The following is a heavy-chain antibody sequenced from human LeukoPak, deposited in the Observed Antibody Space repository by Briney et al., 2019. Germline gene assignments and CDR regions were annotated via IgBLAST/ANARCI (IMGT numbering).Heavy chain of an antibody. V-gene: IGHV1-3*01. D-gene: IGHD5-12*01. Sequence: ASVKVSFKASGYTFTSYAMHWVRQAPGQRLEWMGWINAGNGNTKYSQKFQGRVTITRDTSASTAYMELSSLRSEDTAVYYCARVDIVATTSFDYWGQGTLVTVSS. CDR3: ARVDIVATTSFDY. J-gene: IGHJ4*02. CDR2: INAGNGNT. CDR1: GYTFTSYA.